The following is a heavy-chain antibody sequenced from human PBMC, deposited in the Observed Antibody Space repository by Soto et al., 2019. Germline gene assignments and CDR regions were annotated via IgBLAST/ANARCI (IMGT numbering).Heavy chain of an antibody. V-gene: IGHV3-21*01. Sequence: EVQLVESGGGLVKSGGSLRLSCEASGFTFSSYNMHWVRQAPGKGLEWVSSISSSSSFKSYADSVRGRFTISRDNAKNSLYLQMNSLRAEDTAVYYCARGISVTFDYWAREPWSPSPQ. D-gene: IGHD6-19*01. CDR2: ISSSSSFK. CDR3: ARGISVTFDY. J-gene: IGHJ4*02. CDR1: GFTFSSYN.